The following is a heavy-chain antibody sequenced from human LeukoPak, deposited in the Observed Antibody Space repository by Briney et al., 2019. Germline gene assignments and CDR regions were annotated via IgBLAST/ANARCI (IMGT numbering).Heavy chain of an antibody. V-gene: IGHV3-30-3*01. CDR3: AGEGGTSGRAGYFVY. Sequence: GGSLRLSCAASGFAFSSYAMHWVRQGPGKGLEWVALVSYDGGSKYYADSVKGRFTISRDNSKNTLYLQMNSLSADDTAVYYCAGEGGTSGRAGYFVYWGQGSLVTVSS. CDR1: GFAFSSYA. D-gene: IGHD1-7*01. J-gene: IGHJ4*02. CDR2: VSYDGGSK.